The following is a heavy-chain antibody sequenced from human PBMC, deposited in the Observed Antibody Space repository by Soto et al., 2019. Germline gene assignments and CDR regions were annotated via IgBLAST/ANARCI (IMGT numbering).Heavy chain of an antibody. D-gene: IGHD4-17*01. J-gene: IGHJ6*03. V-gene: IGHV1-18*01. Sequence: ASVKVSCKASGYTFTSYGISWVRQAPGQGLEWMGWISAYNGNTNYAQKLQGRVTMTTDRSTSTAYMELRSLRSDDTAVYYCARSIRTVTTPGDYYYMDVWGKGTTVTVSS. CDR3: ARSIRTVTTPGDYYYMDV. CDR2: ISAYNGNT. CDR1: GYTFTSYG.